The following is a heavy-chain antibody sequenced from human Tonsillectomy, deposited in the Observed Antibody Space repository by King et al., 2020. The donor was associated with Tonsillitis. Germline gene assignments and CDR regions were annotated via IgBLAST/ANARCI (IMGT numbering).Heavy chain of an antibody. D-gene: IGHD2-15*01. V-gene: IGHV1-69*01. CDR2: IIPIFGTA. J-gene: IGHJ6*03. CDR1: GGTFSSYA. Sequence: QLVQSGAEVKKPGSSVKVSCKASGGTFSSYAISWVRQAPGQGLEWMGGIIPIFGTANYAQKFQGRVTITADESTSTAYMELSSLRSEDTAVYYCARDQRRYCQEYYYYMDVWGKGTTVTVSS. CDR3: ARDQRRYCQEYYYYMDV.